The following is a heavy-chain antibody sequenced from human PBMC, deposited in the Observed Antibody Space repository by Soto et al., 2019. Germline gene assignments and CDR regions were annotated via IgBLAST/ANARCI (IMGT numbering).Heavy chain of an antibody. CDR2: IYHSGST. Sequence: PSETLSLTCTVSGGSISSGGYYWSWVRQPPGKGLEWIGEIYHSGSTNYNPSLSSRVIISVDTSNNQFSLRLSSVTAADTAVYYCARLRDFLQTSANYDDAFDIWGQGTLVTVSS. J-gene: IGHJ3*02. CDR3: ARLRDFLQTSANYDDAFDI. CDR1: GGSISSGGYY. D-gene: IGHD1-26*01. V-gene: IGHV4-39*07.